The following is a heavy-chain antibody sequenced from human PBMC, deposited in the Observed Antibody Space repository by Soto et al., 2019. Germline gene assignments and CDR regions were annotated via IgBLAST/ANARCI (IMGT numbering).Heavy chain of an antibody. CDR3: AGGDNYYALGV. CDR2: ISYDGSNK. CDR1: GSTFSIYI. J-gene: IGHJ6*02. Sequence: QLQLVESGGGVVQPGRSLRLSCTASGSTFSIYIMHWVRQAPGKGLEWVAFISYDGSNKDYADSVEGRFTISRDNSKSTLFLQLSSLRPEDTAVYYCAGGDNYYALGVWGQGTTVTVSS. V-gene: IGHV3-30-3*01. D-gene: IGHD2-15*01.